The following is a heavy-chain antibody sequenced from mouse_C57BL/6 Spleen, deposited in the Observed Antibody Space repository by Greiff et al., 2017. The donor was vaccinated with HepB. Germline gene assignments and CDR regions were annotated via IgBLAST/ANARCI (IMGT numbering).Heavy chain of an antibody. V-gene: IGHV1-22*01. CDR1: GYTFTDYN. J-gene: IGHJ2*01. CDR3: SRWNRANCDFDY. CDR2: INPNNGGT. D-gene: IGHD4-1*01. Sequence: EVQLQQSGPELVKPGASVKMSCKASGYTFTDYNMHWVKQSHGKSLEWIGYINPNNGGTSYNQKFKGKATLTVNKSSSTAYMELRSLTSEDSAVYDCSRWNRANCDFDYWGQGTTLTVSS.